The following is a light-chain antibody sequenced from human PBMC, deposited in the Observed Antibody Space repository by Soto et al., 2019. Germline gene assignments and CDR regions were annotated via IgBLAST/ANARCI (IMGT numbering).Light chain of an antibody. V-gene: IGKV3-20*01. CDR3: HQYGSSPRT. CDR2: GAS. J-gene: IGKJ1*01. CDR1: QPVSSAR. Sequence: ILLTQSPGTLSLSPWARATLCCRASQPVSSARLAWFQQKNGQAPRLXIYGASSRAPGIPDRFSGSGYETDFNLTITRLESEDFAAYSCHQYGSSPRTFGQGTKVDIK.